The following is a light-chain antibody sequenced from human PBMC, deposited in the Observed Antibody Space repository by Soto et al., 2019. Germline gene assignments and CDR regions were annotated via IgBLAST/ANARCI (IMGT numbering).Light chain of an antibody. Sequence: QSALTQPASVSGSPGQSITISCTGTSSDVGGYNYVSWYQQHPGKAPKLMIYDVSNRPSGVSNRFSGSKSGNTASLTISGLQDEDEADYYCSSYTSSSPPYVFGTGTKVTVL. CDR2: DVS. CDR3: SSYTSSSPPYV. J-gene: IGLJ1*01. V-gene: IGLV2-14*01. CDR1: SSDVGGYNY.